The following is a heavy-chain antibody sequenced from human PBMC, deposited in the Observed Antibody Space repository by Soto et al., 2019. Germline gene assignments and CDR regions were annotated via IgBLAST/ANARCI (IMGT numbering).Heavy chain of an antibody. D-gene: IGHD6-6*01. CDR2: INPNSGDT. J-gene: IGHJ4*02. Sequence: VASVKVSCKASGYTFIGCYMYWVRQAPGQGLEWMGWINPNSGDTNYAQKFQGRVTMTRDTSINTAYMELSSLGSDDTGIYYCARSLSIAARLIKDWGQGTLVTVSS. V-gene: IGHV1-2*02. CDR1: GYTFIGCY. CDR3: ARSLSIAARLIKD.